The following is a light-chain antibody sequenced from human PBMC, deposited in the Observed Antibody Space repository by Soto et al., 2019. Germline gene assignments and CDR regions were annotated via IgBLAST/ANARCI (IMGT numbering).Light chain of an antibody. CDR1: QSISSW. Sequence: DIQMTQSPSTLSASVGDRVTITCRASQSISSWFAWYQQKPGKAPKILIYKVSNLESGVPSRFSGSGSGTEFTLTISSLQSDDFATYYCQQYNSYPVTFGHGTKLEIK. CDR2: KVS. V-gene: IGKV1-5*03. J-gene: IGKJ2*01. CDR3: QQYNSYPVT.